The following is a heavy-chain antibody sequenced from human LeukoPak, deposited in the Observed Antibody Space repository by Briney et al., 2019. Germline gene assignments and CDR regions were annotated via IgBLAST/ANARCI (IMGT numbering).Heavy chain of an antibody. CDR3: ARDQNYDILTGCLDY. Sequence: GGSLRLSCAASGFTFSSYGMHWVRQAPGQGLEWVAVIWYDGSNRYYADSVKGRFTISRDNSKNTLYLQMNSLRAEDTAVYYCARDQNYDILTGCLDYWGQGTLVTVSS. CDR2: IWYDGSNR. V-gene: IGHV3-33*01. J-gene: IGHJ4*02. CDR1: GFTFSSYG. D-gene: IGHD3-9*01.